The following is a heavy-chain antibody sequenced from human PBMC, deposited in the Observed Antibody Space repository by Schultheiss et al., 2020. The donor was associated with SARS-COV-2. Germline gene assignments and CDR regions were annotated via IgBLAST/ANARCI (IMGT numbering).Heavy chain of an antibody. D-gene: IGHD3-3*01. CDR2: INTDGGST. CDR3: ARGPHYDFWSPDYLDY. CDR1: GFSFSRSW. Sequence: GEPLKISCAASGFSFSRSWMHWVRQAPGKGLVWVSHINTDGGSTSYADSVKGRFTISRDNAKNTLYLQMSSLRAEDTAVYYCARGPHYDFWSPDYLDYWGQGTLVTVSS. V-gene: IGHV3-74*01. J-gene: IGHJ4*02.